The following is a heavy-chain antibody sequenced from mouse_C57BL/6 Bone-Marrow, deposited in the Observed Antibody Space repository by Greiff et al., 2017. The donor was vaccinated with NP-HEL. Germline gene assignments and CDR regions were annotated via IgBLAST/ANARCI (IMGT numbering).Heavy chain of an antibody. D-gene: IGHD5-2*01. CDR2: IYPGSGNT. Sequence: VQLQQSGPELVKPGASVKISCKASGYSFTSYYIHWVKQRPGQGLEWIGWIYPGSGNTKYNEKFKGKATLTADTSSSTAYMQLSSLTSEDSAVYYCAKREYLLYAMDYWGQGTSVTVSS. J-gene: IGHJ4*01. V-gene: IGHV1-66*01. CDR1: GYSFTSYY. CDR3: AKREYLLYAMDY.